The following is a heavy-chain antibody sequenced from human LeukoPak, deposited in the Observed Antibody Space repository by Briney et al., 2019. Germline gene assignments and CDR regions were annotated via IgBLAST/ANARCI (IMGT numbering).Heavy chain of an antibody. CDR1: GFTLSSYA. Sequence: GGSLRLSCAASGFTLSSYAMSWVRQAPGKGLEWVSGISGSGGNTYYADSVKGRFTISRDNSKNTLYLQMNSLRVEDTAVYYCATEKGDSPDYWGQGTLVTVSS. J-gene: IGHJ4*02. D-gene: IGHD2-21*01. CDR3: ATEKGDSPDY. CDR2: ISGSGGNT. V-gene: IGHV3-23*01.